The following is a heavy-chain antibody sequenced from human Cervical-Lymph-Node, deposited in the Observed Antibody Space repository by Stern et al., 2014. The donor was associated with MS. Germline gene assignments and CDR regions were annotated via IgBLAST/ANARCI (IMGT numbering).Heavy chain of an antibody. J-gene: IGHJ3*02. CDR3: ARAGGYNAFDI. CDR1: GFTFSNFW. CDR2: IKTDGTNT. Sequence: EMQLVESGGGLLQPGGSLRLSCAASGFTFSNFWMHWVRQAPGKGLVWGSHIKTDGTNTAYADSVKGRFTISRDNAKNTLYLQMNSLRAEDTAVYYCARAGGYNAFDIWGQGTMVTVSS. D-gene: IGHD5-24*01. V-gene: IGHV3-74*02.